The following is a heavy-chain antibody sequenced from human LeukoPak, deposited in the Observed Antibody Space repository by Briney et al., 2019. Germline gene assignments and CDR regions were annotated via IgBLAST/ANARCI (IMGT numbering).Heavy chain of an antibody. CDR1: GLTVSSNY. D-gene: IGHD6-13*01. Sequence: GGSLRLSCAASGLTVSSNYMSWVRQAPGKGLEWVSVISGSGSSRYYADSVKGRFTISRDNSKNTVFLQMNSLRVEDTAIYYCAKDIAAAGDYWGQGTLVTVSS. CDR2: ISGSGSSR. V-gene: IGHV3-23*01. CDR3: AKDIAAAGDY. J-gene: IGHJ4*02.